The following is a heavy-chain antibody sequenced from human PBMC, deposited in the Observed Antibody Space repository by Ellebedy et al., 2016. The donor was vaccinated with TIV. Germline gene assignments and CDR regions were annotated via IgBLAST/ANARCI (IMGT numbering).Heavy chain of an antibody. J-gene: IGHJ6*03. CDR3: ARDRLSEVLNGGLGVNQLLAPYCMDV. CDR1: GGTFISYA. Sequence: SVTVSCXASGGTFISYAISWVRQAPGQGLEWLGGIIHIFGSATYAQKFQGRVTIIADESTSTAYMELSSLGSEDTAVYYCARDRLSEVLNGGLGVNQLLAPYCMDVWGKGTTVTVSS. D-gene: IGHD1-26*01. V-gene: IGHV1-69*13. CDR2: IIHIFGSA.